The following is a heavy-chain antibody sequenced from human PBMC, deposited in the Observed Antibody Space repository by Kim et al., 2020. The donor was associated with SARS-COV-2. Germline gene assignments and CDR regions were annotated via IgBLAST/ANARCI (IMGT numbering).Heavy chain of an antibody. Sequence: ASVKVSCKSSGYTFTGYYMHWVRQDPGQGLEWMGLINPNSGGTNYAQKFQGRVTMTRDTSISTAYMELGRLRSDDTVVYYCARGDGGGFGMYVWGQGLTV. CDR3: ARGDGGGFGMYV. CDR1: GYTFTGYY. CDR2: INPNSGGT. V-gene: IGHV1-2*05. D-gene: IGHD3-10*01. J-gene: IGHJ6*02.